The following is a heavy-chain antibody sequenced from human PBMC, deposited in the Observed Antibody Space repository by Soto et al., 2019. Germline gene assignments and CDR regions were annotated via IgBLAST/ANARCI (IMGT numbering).Heavy chain of an antibody. V-gene: IGHV3-30-3*01. J-gene: IGHJ6*02. CDR2: ISYDGSNK. CDR1: GFTFSSYA. CDR3: ARDIIGYYDFWSGYPDAYYYYYGMDV. Sequence: HPGGSLRLSCAASGFTFSSYAMHWVRQAPGKGLEWVAVISYDGSNKYYADSVKGRFTISRDNSKNTLYLQMNSLRAEDTAVYYCARDIIGYYDFWSGYPDAYYYYYGMDVWGQGTTVTVSS. D-gene: IGHD3-3*01.